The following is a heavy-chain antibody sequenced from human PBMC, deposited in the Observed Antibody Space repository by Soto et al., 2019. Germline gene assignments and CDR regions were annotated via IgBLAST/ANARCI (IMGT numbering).Heavy chain of an antibody. Sequence: SETLSLTCTVSGGSFSTYYWSWSWQRPGKGLEWIGYIYYSWSTNSNPSLKSRVTLSVDTSKNQFSLKLSSVTAADTAVYYCARDQGGPFDYWGQGTLVTVS. CDR1: GGSFSTYY. V-gene: IGHV4-59*01. J-gene: IGHJ4*02. D-gene: IGHD2-15*01. CDR2: IYYSWST. CDR3: ARDQGGPFDY.